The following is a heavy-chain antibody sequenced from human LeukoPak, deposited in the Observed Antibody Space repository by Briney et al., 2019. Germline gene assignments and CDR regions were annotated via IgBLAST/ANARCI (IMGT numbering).Heavy chain of an antibody. V-gene: IGHV3-21*01. D-gene: IGHD3-3*01. J-gene: IGHJ4*02. CDR1: GFTFSSCT. CDR3: SRDGGFGSAYPLDY. Sequence: GGSLRLSCAASGFTFSSCTMNWVRQAPGKGLEWVSSISRSGSYIYYADSVKGRFTISRDNAKNSLYLQMNSLRAEDTAVYYCSRDGGFGSAYPLDYWGQGTLVTVSA. CDR2: ISRSGSYI.